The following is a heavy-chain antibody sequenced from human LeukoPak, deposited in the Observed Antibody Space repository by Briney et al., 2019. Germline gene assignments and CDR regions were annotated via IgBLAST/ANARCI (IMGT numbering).Heavy chain of an antibody. Sequence: PGGSLRLSCAASGFAFTSHAMSWVRQAPGKGLEWVSVISGSGATTYYADSVKGRFTISRDNSKNALYLQMNRLRPEDTAVYYCARGTVTAPDYWGQGTLVTVSS. D-gene: IGHD2-21*02. V-gene: IGHV3-23*01. CDR1: GFAFTSHA. J-gene: IGHJ4*02. CDR2: ISGSGATT. CDR3: ARGTVTAPDY.